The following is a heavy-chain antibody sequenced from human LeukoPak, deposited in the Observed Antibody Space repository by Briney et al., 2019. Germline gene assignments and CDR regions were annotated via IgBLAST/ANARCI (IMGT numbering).Heavy chain of an antibody. J-gene: IGHJ5*02. V-gene: IGHV1-18*01. CDR3: ARVPHIVVVPAARMGYWFDP. CDR2: ISADNGNT. D-gene: IGHD2-2*01. Sequence: ASVKVSCKASVYTFTSYGIRWVRQAPGQGLEWMGWISADNGNTNYAQKLQGRVTMTTDTSTSTAYMELRSLRSDDTAVYYCARVPHIVVVPAARMGYWFDPWGQGTLVTVSS. CDR1: VYTFTSYG.